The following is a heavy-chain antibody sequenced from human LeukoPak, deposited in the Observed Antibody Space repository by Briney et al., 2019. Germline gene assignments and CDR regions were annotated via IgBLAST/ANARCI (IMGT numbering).Heavy chain of an antibody. J-gene: IGHJ4*02. CDR1: GFTFSSYA. CDR2: ISGSGGST. V-gene: IGHV3-23*01. Sequence: PGGSLRLSCAASGFTFSSYAMSWVRQAPGKGLEWVSAISGSGGSTYYADSVKGRFTISRDNSKNTLYLQMNSLETEDTAVYYCTTALSGLHDYSNYWEYYFDYWGQGTLVTVSS. D-gene: IGHD4-11*01. CDR3: TTALSGLHDYSNYWEYYFDY.